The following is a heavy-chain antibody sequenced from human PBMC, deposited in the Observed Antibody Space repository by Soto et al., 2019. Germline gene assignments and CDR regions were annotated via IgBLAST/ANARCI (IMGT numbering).Heavy chain of an antibody. V-gene: IGHV4-59*12. Sequence: PSETLSLTCSVSGDSISNSYWSWIRQPPGKGLEWIAFIYNSVSTNYNPSLKSRVTISVDTSKNQFSLRLTSVTVADTAVYYCASSAFGEGNWFDPWGQGTLVTVSS. CDR2: IYNSVST. CDR1: GDSISNSY. J-gene: IGHJ5*02. D-gene: IGHD3-16*01. CDR3: ASSAFGEGNWFDP.